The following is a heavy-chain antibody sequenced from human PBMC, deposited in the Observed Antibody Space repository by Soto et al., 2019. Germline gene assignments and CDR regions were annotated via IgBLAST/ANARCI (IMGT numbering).Heavy chain of an antibody. CDR2: ISGTGHRT. CDR3: VKEARGYSDFWSAPFAS. CDR1: GFTFSNFA. D-gene: IGHD3-3*01. J-gene: IGHJ5*01. V-gene: IGHV3-23*01. Sequence: EVHLLESGGGLVQPGGSLRLSCAASGFTFSNFAVSWVRQTPEKGLEWVSAISGTGHRTYYADSAKGRFTVSRDNYKKFLYLKLTSWRAEDRALYYLVKEARGYSDFWSAPFASWGQEPWSPSPQ.